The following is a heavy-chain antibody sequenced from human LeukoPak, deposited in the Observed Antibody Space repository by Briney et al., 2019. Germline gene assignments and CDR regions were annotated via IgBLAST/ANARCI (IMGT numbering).Heavy chain of an antibody. V-gene: IGHV7-4-1*02. CDR2: INTNTGNP. CDR3: ARVKVTMVRGVMDWFDP. CDR1: GYTFTGYY. D-gene: IGHD3-10*01. Sequence: ASVKVSCKASGYTFTGYYMHWVRQAPGQGLEWMGWINTNTGNPTYAQGFTGRFVFSLDTSVSTAYLQISSLKAEDTAVYYCARVKVTMVRGVMDWFDPWGQGTLVTVSS. J-gene: IGHJ5*02.